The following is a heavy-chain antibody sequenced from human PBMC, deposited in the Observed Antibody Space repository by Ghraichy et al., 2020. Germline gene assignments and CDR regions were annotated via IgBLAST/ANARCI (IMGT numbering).Heavy chain of an antibody. Sequence: GGSLRLSCAASGFTFGSYWMSWVRQTPGKGLEWVANIKQDASEKYYVDSVQGRFTISRDNAKSSLYLQMNSLRAEDTAVYYCAMSHLSNDWYAEYFHHWGQGTLVTVSS. CDR2: IKQDASEK. D-gene: IGHD6-19*01. V-gene: IGHV3-7*02. J-gene: IGHJ1*01. CDR3: AMSHLSNDWYAEYFHH. CDR1: GFTFGSYW.